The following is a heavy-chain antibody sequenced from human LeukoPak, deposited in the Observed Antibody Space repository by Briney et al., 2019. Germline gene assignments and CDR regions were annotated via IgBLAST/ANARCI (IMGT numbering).Heavy chain of an antibody. J-gene: IGHJ4*02. Sequence: GGSLRLSCAASGFTFSSYGMHWVRQAPGKGLEWVAFIRYDGSNKYYADSVKGRFTISRDNAKNTLYLQMNSLRAEDTAVYYCARGDYDSSGYLYYFDYWGQGTLVTVSS. CDR3: ARGDYDSSGYLYYFDY. CDR1: GFTFSSYG. D-gene: IGHD3-22*01. CDR2: IRYDGSNK. V-gene: IGHV3-30*02.